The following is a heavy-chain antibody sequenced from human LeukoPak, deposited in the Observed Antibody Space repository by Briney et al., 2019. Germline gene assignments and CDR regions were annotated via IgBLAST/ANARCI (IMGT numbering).Heavy chain of an antibody. V-gene: IGHV4-59*01. CDR1: GGSISSYY. J-gene: IGHJ4*02. CDR2: IYYSGST. CDR3: ARAGDGYTLNY. Sequence: SETLSLTCTVSGGSISSYYWSWIRQPPGKGLEWIGYIYYSGSTNYNPSLKSRVTISVDTSKNQFSLKLSSVTAADTAVYYCARAGDGYTLNYWGQETLVTVSS. D-gene: IGHD5-18*01.